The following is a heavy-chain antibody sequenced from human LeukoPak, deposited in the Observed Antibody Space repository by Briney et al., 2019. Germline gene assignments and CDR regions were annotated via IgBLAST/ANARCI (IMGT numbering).Heavy chain of an antibody. CDR2: IKQDGSEK. V-gene: IGHV3-7*01. Sequence: PGGSLRLSCAASGFTFSSYWMSWVRQAPGKGLEWVANIKQDGSEKYYVDSVKGRFTISRDNAKNSLYLQMNSLRAEDTAVYYCAREPAALGSWFDPWGQGTLVTVSS. J-gene: IGHJ5*02. CDR1: GFTFSSYW. CDR3: AREPAALGSWFDP. D-gene: IGHD6-13*01.